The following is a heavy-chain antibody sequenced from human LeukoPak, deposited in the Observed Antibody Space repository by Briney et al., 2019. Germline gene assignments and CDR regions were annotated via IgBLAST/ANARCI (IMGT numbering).Heavy chain of an antibody. CDR1: GYTFTGYY. CDR3: ANLWFGELRPNFDY. J-gene: IGHJ4*02. D-gene: IGHD3-10*01. V-gene: IGHV1-2*02. CDR2: INPNSGST. Sequence: SVKVSCKASGYTFTGYYMQWVRQAAGKGLEWMGWINPNSGSTNYAQKFQGRVTMTRDTSNSTAYMELSRLRSDDTAVYYCANLWFGELRPNFDYWGQGTLVTVSS.